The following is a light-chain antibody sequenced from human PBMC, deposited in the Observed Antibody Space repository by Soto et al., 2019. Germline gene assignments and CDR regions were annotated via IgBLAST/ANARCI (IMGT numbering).Light chain of an antibody. V-gene: IGKV3-20*01. Sequence: EIGLTQSPGTLSLSPGERATLFCRANQTLNLNYLAWYQQKPGQAPRLLIYDASTRATGTPDRFSGTGSATDFTLIISRLEPEDFAVYYRHQYYRTPRTFGHGTQVDIK. CDR3: HQYYRTPRT. J-gene: IGKJ1*01. CDR1: QTLNLNY. CDR2: DAS.